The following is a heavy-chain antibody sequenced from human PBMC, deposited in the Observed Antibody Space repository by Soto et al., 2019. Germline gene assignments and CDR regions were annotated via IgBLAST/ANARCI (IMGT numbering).Heavy chain of an antibody. V-gene: IGHV3-23*01. CDR3: AKDMGASGRYGMDV. D-gene: IGHD2-15*01. CDR2: ISGGGGSK. J-gene: IGHJ6*02. Sequence: EVQLLESGGGLVQPGGSLRLSCAASGLTFSGYALNWVRQAPGKGLEWVSSISGGGGSKYYADSVKGRFTISRDNSKNTLYLQMNSLRAEDTAIYYCAKDMGASGRYGMDVWGQGTTLTVSS. CDR1: GLTFSGYA.